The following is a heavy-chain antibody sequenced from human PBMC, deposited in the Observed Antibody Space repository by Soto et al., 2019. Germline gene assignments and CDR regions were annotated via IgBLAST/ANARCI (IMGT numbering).Heavy chain of an antibody. CDR1: GYTFTSYA. Sequence: GASVKVSCKASGYTFTSYAMHWVRQAPGQRLEWMGWINAGNGNTKYSQKFQGRVTITRDTSASTAYMELSSLRSEDTAVYYCGSMGPLVWDAFDIWGQGTMVTVSS. CDR3: GSMGPLVWDAFDI. D-gene: IGHD2-2*01. CDR2: INAGNGNT. V-gene: IGHV1-3*01. J-gene: IGHJ3*02.